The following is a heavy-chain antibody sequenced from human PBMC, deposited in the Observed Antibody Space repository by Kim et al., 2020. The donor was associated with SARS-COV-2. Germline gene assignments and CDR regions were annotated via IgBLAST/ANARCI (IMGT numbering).Heavy chain of an antibody. J-gene: IGHJ4*02. CDR1: GYTLTELS. CDR3: ATDPRWYSGSYYTDY. Sequence: ASVKVSCKVSGYTLTELSMHWVRQAPGKGLEWMGGFDPEDGETIYAQKFQGRVTTTEDTSTDTAYMELSSLRSEDTAVYYCATDPRWYSGSYYTDYWGQGTLVTVSS. D-gene: IGHD1-26*01. V-gene: IGHV1-24*01. CDR2: FDPEDGET.